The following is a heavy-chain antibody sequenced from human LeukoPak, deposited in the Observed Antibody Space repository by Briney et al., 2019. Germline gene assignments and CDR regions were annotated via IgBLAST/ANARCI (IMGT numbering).Heavy chain of an antibody. CDR2: ISSGSSTI. V-gene: IGHV3-48*04. CDR3: ARRDIVVVPASILGAFDI. D-gene: IGHD2-2*02. CDR1: GFIFSSYS. Sequence: GGSLRLSCAASGFIFSSYSMNWVRQAPGKGLEWVSYISSGSSTIYYADSVKGRFTISRDNAKNSLYLQMNSLRAEDTALYYCARRDIVVVPASILGAFDIWGQGTMVTVSS. J-gene: IGHJ3*02.